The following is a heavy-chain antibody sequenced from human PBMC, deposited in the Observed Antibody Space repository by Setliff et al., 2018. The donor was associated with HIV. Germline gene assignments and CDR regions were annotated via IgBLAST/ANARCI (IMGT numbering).Heavy chain of an antibody. J-gene: IGHJ4*02. CDR1: GYTFSLYS. CDR2: ISGHNGGT. D-gene: IGHD1-20*01. CDR3: AGVDNKVYVKYCFDS. V-gene: IGHV1-18*01. Sequence: ASVTVSCKTSGYTFSLYSIAWVRQAPGQGLEWMGWISGHNGGTDYDQKLQGRVTMTIDPSTNTAYMELRSLTADDTAVYFCAGVDNKVYVKYCFDSWGQGTPVTVSS.